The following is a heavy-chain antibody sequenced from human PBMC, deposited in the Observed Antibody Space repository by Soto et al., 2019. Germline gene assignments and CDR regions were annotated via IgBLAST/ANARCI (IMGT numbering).Heavy chain of an antibody. Sequence: EVQLVESGGGLVQPGGSLRLSCAASGFTFSNYWMHWVRLPPGKGLLWVSRINIGGSAANYAGSVEGRFTVSRDDAKNTLYLQMNSLRDDDTAVYYCVRVTNDWYGIDYWGQGAPVTVSS. CDR1: GFTFSNYW. J-gene: IGHJ4*02. CDR2: INIGGSAA. CDR3: VRVTNDWYGIDY. V-gene: IGHV3-74*01. D-gene: IGHD3-9*01.